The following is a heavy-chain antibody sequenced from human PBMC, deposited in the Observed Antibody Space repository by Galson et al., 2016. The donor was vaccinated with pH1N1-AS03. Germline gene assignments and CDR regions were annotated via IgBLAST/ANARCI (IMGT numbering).Heavy chain of an antibody. V-gene: IGHV1-18*01. J-gene: IGHJ5*02. D-gene: IGHD1-7*01. CDR1: GYTFTHFG. Sequence: SVKVSCKASGYTFTHFGISWVRQAPGQGLECLGWISTYTGATNYAQKFQGRVTMTTDTSTNTVYMELRTLASDDTALYYCARGTISVLDLQRTFDAWGQGTLVTVSS. CDR3: ARGTISVLDLQRTFDA. CDR2: ISTYTGAT.